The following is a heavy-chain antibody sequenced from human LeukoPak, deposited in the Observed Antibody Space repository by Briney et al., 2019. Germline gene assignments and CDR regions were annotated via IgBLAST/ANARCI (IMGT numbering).Heavy chain of an antibody. CDR2: KSYDGSNK. Sequence: GRSLRLSCAASGFTFSSYGMHWVRQAPGKGLEWVAVKSYDGSNKYYADSVKGRFNISRDNSKNMLSLQMNSLRPEDTAFYYCAKDRSATALALRFFDFWGQGTLVTVSS. CDR3: AKDRSATALALRFFDF. J-gene: IGHJ4*02. V-gene: IGHV3-30*18. D-gene: IGHD5-18*01. CDR1: GFTFSSYG.